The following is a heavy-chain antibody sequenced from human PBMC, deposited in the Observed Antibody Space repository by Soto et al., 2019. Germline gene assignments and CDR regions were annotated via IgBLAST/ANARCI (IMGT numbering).Heavy chain of an antibody. D-gene: IGHD5-12*01. CDR2: TYYRSKWYN. J-gene: IGHJ3*01. CDR3: ARGPRDGYNYWSF. CDR1: GDSVSSNSAA. V-gene: IGHV6-1*01. Sequence: SETLSLTCVISGDSVSSNSAAWNWIRQSPSRGLEWLGRTYYRSKWYNDYAVSVKSRITINPDTSKNQFSLQLNSVTPEDTAVYYCARGPRDGYNYWSFWGQGTMVTVSS.